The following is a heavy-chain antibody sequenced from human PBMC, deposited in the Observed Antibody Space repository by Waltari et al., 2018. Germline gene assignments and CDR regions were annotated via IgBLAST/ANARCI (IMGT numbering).Heavy chain of an antibody. CDR2: MNPNSGNP. V-gene: IGHV1-8*01. J-gene: IGHJ4*02. CDR3: ARAGYSYGPTPLDY. Sequence: QVQLVQSGAEVKKPGASVKVSCKASGYTFTSYDINWVRQATGQGLEWMGWMNPNSGNPGYAQKFQGRVTMTRNTSISTAYMELSSLRSEDTAVYYCARAGYSYGPTPLDYWGQGTLVTVSS. CDR1: GYTFTSYD. D-gene: IGHD5-18*01.